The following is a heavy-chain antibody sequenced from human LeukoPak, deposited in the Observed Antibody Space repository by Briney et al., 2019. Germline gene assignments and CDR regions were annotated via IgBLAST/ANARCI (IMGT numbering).Heavy chain of an antibody. Sequence: ASVKVSCKASGYTFTSSGISWVRQAPGQGLQWMGWISTNNGNTNYAQKFQGRVTMTRDTSTSTAYMELRSLRSDDTAVDYCARPDVSPGITTWGHGTLVTVSS. D-gene: IGHD3-10*01. CDR1: GYTFTSSG. CDR3: ARPDVSPGITT. CDR2: ISTNNGNT. V-gene: IGHV1-18*01. J-gene: IGHJ5*01.